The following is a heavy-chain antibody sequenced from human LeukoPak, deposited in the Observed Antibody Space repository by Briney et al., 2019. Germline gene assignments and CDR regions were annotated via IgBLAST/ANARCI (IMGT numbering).Heavy chain of an antibody. CDR2: IYYSGST. CDR1: GGSFTDYY. D-gene: IGHD6-13*01. Sequence: SETLSLTCAVYGGSFTDYYWSWIRQHPGKGLEWIGYIYYSGSTYYNPSLKSRVTISVDTSKNQFSLKLSSVTAADTAVYYCARTSGGSSSWYYLDYWGQGTLVTVSS. V-gene: IGHV4-31*11. CDR3: ARTSGGSSSWYYLDY. J-gene: IGHJ4*02.